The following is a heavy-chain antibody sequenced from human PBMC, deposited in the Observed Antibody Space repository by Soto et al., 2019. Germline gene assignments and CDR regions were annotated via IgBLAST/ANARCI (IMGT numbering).Heavy chain of an antibody. J-gene: IGHJ6*02. CDR1: GYTFTSYY. Sequence: QVQLVQSGAEVRKPVASLKVSCKASGYTFTSYYIHWVRQAPGQGLELMGIIDPTGHSTTYAHSFEGGLTMTSDSSTNTVYMVLGGLISDGTAVYYCARDRTTIPNYYFYGMDVWGLGTTVTVS. V-gene: IGHV1-46*01. CDR2: IDPTGHST. CDR3: ARDRTTIPNYYFYGMDV. D-gene: IGHD3-3*01.